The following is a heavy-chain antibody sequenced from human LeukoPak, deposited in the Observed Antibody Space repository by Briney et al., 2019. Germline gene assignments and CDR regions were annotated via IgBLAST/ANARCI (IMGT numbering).Heavy chain of an antibody. CDR3: ARYYCSGGICYSFDY. CDR2: IYYSGST. D-gene: IGHD2-15*01. Sequence: PSETLSLTCTVSGGSISGYYWSWLRQPPGKGLEWIGYIYYSGSTNYSPSLKSRVTISVDASKNQFSLKLSSVTAADTAVYYCARYYCSGGICYSFDYWGQGTLVTVSS. V-gene: IGHV4-59*01. J-gene: IGHJ4*02. CDR1: GGSISGYY.